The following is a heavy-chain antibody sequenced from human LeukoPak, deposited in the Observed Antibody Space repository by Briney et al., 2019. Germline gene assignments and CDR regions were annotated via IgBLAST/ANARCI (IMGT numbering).Heavy chain of an antibody. J-gene: IGHJ4*02. V-gene: IGHV3-48*03. CDR1: GFTFSSYE. CDR3: VRPSWTSGSYFDY. CDR2: ISSSGSTI. Sequence: GGSLRLSCAASGFTFSSYEMNWVRQAPGKGLEWVSYISSSGSTIYYADSVKGRFTISRDNAKNSLYLQMNSLRAEDTAVYYCVRPSWTSGSYFDYWGQGALVIVSS. D-gene: IGHD3-10*01.